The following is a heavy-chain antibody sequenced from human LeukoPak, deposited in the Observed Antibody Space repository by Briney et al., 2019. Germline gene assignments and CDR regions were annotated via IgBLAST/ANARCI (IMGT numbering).Heavy chain of an antibody. D-gene: IGHD3-22*01. V-gene: IGHV4-30-2*01. CDR1: GGSISSGGYS. CDR2: IYHSGST. Sequence: SQTLSLTCAVSGGSISSGGYSWSWIRQPPGKGLEWIGYIYHSGSTYYNPSLKSRVTISVDRSKNQFSLKLSSVTAAYTAVYYCARAGSSGYYRFGFDYWGQGTLVTVSS. J-gene: IGHJ4*02. CDR3: ARAGSSGYYRFGFDY.